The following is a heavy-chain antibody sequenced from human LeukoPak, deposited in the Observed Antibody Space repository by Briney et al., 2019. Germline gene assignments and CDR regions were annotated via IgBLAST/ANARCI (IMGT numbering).Heavy chain of an antibody. Sequence: GASVKVSCKASGGTFSSYAISWVRQAPGQGLEWMGRIIPILGIANYAQKFQGRVTITADKSTSTAYMELSSLRSEDTAVYYCASRVGRGYSYDDAFDIWGQGTMVTVS. V-gene: IGHV1-69*04. J-gene: IGHJ3*02. CDR1: GGTFSSYA. CDR3: ASRVGRGYSYDDAFDI. D-gene: IGHD5-18*01. CDR2: IIPILGIA.